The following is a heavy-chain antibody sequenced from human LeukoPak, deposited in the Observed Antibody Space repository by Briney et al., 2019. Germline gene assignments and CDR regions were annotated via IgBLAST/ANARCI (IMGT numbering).Heavy chain of an antibody. CDR2: ISYDGSNK. Sequence: GRSLRLSCAASGFTFSSYAMHWVRQAPGKGLEWVAVISYDGSNKYYADSVKGRFTISRDNSKNTLYLQMNSLRAEDTAVYYCARVVLRFTYYYYYMDVWGKGTTVTVSS. CDR1: GFTFSSYA. J-gene: IGHJ6*03. V-gene: IGHV3-30-3*01. CDR3: ARVVLRFTYYYYYMDV. D-gene: IGHD3-3*01.